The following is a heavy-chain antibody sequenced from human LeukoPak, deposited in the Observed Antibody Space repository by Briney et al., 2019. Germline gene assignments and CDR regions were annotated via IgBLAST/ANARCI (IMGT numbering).Heavy chain of an antibody. CDR2: IYSGGST. CDR1: GFTFSSYW. CDR3: ARIYAGDTAMVTFYYYYYYMDV. D-gene: IGHD5-18*01. J-gene: IGHJ6*03. Sequence: PGGSLRLSCAASGFTFSSYWMSWVRQAPGKGLEWVSVIYSGGSTYYADSVKGRFTISRDNSKNTLYLQMNSLRAEDTAVYYCARIYAGDTAMVTFYYYYYYMDVWGKGTTVTISS. V-gene: IGHV3-53*01.